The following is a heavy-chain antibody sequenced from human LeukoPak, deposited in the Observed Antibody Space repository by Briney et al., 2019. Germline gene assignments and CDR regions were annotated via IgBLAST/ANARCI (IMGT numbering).Heavy chain of an antibody. V-gene: IGHV3-23*01. J-gene: IGHJ5*02. CDR1: GFTFSSYA. CDR2: ITPSSKT. D-gene: IGHD2-21*01. CDR3: AKSERAIGQS. Sequence: GGSLRLSCAASGFTFSSYAMSWVRQAPGKGLEWVSGITPSSKTYYTDSVKDRFTIFRDNSANTLYLQMNNLIVEDTAIYYCAKSERAIGQSWGQGTLVTVS.